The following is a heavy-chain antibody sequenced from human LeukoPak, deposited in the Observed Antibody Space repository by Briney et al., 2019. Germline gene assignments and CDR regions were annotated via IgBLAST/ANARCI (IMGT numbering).Heavy chain of an antibody. V-gene: IGHV1-18*01. CDR3: ARDGGITMVRGVIIRASGWFDP. J-gene: IGHJ5*02. CDR1: GYTVTSYG. CDR2: ISAYNGNT. D-gene: IGHD3-10*01. Sequence: ASVKVSCTASGYTVTSYGISWVRQAPGQGLEWMGWISAYNGNTNYAQKLQGRVTMTTDTSTSTAYMELRSLRSDDTAVYYCARDGGITMVRGVIIRASGWFDPWGQGTLVTVSS.